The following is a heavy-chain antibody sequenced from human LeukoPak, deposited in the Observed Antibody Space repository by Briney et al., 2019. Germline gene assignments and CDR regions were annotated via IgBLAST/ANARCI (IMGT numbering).Heavy chain of an antibody. CDR3: ARGGRTTVTKY. J-gene: IGHJ4*02. Sequence: SETLSLTCTVSGGSINSGTYYWSWIRQHPGKGLEWIGYISYSGSTYYNSSLKSRVTISLDTSENQFSLKLSSVTAADTAVYYCARGGRTTVTKYWGQGILATV. V-gene: IGHV4-31*03. CDR2: ISYSGST. D-gene: IGHD4-17*01. CDR1: GGSINSGTYY.